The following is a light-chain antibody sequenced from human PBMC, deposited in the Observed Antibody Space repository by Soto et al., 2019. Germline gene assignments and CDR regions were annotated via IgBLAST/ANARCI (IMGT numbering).Light chain of an antibody. J-gene: IGKJ1*01. CDR2: GAS. Sequence: EIVLTQSPGTLSLSPGERATLSCRASQSVSSSYLALYQQKPGQAPRLLIYGASSRATGIPDRFSGSGSGTDLTLTISRLEPEDFAVYYCQQYGSSRTFGQGTKVEIK. CDR1: QSVSSSY. V-gene: IGKV3-20*01. CDR3: QQYGSSRT.